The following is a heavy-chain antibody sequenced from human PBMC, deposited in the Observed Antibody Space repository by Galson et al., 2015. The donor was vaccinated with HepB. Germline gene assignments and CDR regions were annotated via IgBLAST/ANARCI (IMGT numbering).Heavy chain of an antibody. J-gene: IGHJ3*02. CDR1: GFTFSSYW. D-gene: IGHD6-19*01. Sequence: SLRLSCAASGFTFSSYWMSWVRQAPGKGLEWVSVIGGRGGWSYHADSVKGRFTISRDNSKNTLCLQMNSLRADDTAIYYCANALGYSSDWYSFDIWGQGTMVTVSS. CDR2: IGGRGGWS. CDR3: ANALGYSSDWYSFDI. V-gene: IGHV3-23*01.